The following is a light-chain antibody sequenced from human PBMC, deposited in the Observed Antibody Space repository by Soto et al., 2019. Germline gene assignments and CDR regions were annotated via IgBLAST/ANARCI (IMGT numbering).Light chain of an antibody. V-gene: IGLV2-23*01. Sequence: QSALTQPASVSGSPGQSITISCTGTNSDVLSYDAVSWYQHHPGKASKLIIYEGTKRPSGISNRFSGPKSGNMASLTISGLQAEDEADYYCCSYAYSNAWVSRGGTKVTVL. CDR3: CSYAYSNAWV. J-gene: IGLJ3*02. CDR1: NSDVLSYDA. CDR2: EGT.